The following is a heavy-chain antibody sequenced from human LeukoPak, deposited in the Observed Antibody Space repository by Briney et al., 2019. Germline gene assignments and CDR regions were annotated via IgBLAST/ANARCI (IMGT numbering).Heavy chain of an antibody. CDR3: VSHSSSWYGWFDP. J-gene: IGHJ5*02. CDR1: GGSISSYY. Sequence: PSETLSLTCTVSGGSISSYYWSWIRQPPGKGLEWIGYIYYSGSTNYNPSLKSRVTISVDTSKNQFSLKLSSVTAADTAVYYCVSHSSSWYGWFDPWGQGTLVTVSS. CDR2: IYYSGST. V-gene: IGHV4-59*08. D-gene: IGHD6-13*01.